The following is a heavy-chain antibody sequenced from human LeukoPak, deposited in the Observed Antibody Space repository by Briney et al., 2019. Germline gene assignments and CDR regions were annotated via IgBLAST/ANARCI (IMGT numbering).Heavy chain of an antibody. Sequence: SVKVSCKASGGTFSSYAISWVRQAPGQGLEWMGGIIPIFSTANYAQKFQGRVTITADESTSTAYMELGSLRSEDTAVYYCARSGTGIYDYWGQGTLVTVSS. CDR1: GGTFSSYA. J-gene: IGHJ4*02. V-gene: IGHV1-69*13. D-gene: IGHD3/OR15-3a*01. CDR2: IIPIFSTA. CDR3: ARSGTGIYDY.